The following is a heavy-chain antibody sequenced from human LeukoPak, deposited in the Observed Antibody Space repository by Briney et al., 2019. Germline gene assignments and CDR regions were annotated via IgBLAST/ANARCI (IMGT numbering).Heavy chain of an antibody. D-gene: IGHD6-6*01. CDR2: ISGSGGST. J-gene: IGHJ4*02. CDR1: GFTFSSYA. V-gene: IGHV3-23*01. CDR3: ARDRGYSSSPIDY. Sequence: GGSLRLSCAASGFTFSSYAMSWVRQAPGKGLEWVSAISGSGGSTYYADSVKGRFTISRDNSKNTLYLQMNSLRAEDTAVYYCARDRGYSSSPIDYWGQGTLVTVSS.